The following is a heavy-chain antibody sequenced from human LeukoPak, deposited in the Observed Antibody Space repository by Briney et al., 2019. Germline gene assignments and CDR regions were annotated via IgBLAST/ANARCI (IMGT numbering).Heavy chain of an antibody. J-gene: IGHJ3*02. CDR2: IYYSGST. V-gene: IGHV4-39*01. D-gene: IGHD4-17*01. CDR3: ARVGDDYGADGGGNDAFDI. Sequence: PSEPLSLTCTVSGGSISSSSYYWGWIRQPPGKGLEWIGSIYYSGSTYYNPSLKSQLTISVDTSKNQFSLKLSSGTAADTAVYYCARVGDDYGADGGGNDAFDIWGQGTMVTVSS. CDR1: GGSISSSSYY.